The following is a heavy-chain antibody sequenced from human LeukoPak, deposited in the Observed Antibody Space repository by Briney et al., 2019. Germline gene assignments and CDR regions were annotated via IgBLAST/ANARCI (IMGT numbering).Heavy chain of an antibody. CDR2: IRSKANSYAT. V-gene: IGHV3-73*01. D-gene: IGHD4-17*01. CDR1: GFTFSGSV. Sequence: PGGSLRFFCAASGFTFSGSVMHWVGQASRKGLGGVGRIRSKANSYATAYAASVKGRFTISRDDSKNTAYLQMNSLKTEDTAVYYCTRPSYGDGLRDYWGQGTLVTVSS. CDR3: TRPSYGDGLRDY. J-gene: IGHJ4*02.